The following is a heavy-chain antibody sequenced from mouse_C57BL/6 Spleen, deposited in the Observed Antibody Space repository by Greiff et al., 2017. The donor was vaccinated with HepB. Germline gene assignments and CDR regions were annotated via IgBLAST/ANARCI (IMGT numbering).Heavy chain of an antibody. Sequence: QVTLKESGAELVRPGASVKLSCKASGYTFTDYYINWVKQRPGQGLEWIARIYPGSGNTYYNEKFKGKATLTAEKSSSTAYMQLSSLTSEDSAVYFCARWGNYDGFDYWGQGTTLTVSS. CDR2: IYPGSGNT. J-gene: IGHJ2*01. CDR1: GYTFTDYY. D-gene: IGHD2-4*01. V-gene: IGHV1-76*01. CDR3: ARWGNYDGFDY.